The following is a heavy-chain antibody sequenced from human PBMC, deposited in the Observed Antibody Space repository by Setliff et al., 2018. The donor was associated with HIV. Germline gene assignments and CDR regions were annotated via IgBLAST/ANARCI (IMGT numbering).Heavy chain of an antibody. Sequence: GGSLRLSCAASGFSFSDYYMSWVRQAPGKGLEWLSYISSNSGSYTSYADSVKGRFTISRDNARNSLYLHMNSRRAEDTAVYFCAREKGCDGGTCGKAFDVWGQGTMVTVSS. D-gene: IGHD1-1*01. CDR2: ISSNSGSYT. J-gene: IGHJ3*01. CDR3: AREKGCDGGTCGKAFDV. CDR1: GFSFSDYY. V-gene: IGHV3-11*06.